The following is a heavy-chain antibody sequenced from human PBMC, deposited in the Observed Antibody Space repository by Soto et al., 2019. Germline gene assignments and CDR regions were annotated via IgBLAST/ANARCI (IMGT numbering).Heavy chain of an antibody. V-gene: IGHV3-23*01. Sequence: HPGGSLRLSCAASGFTFSSYAMSWVRQAPGKGLEWVSAISGSGGSTYYADSVKGRFTISRDNSKNTLYLQMNSLRAEDTAVYYCAKAGSGWYLNWFDPWGQGTLVTVSS. CDR3: AKAGSGWYLNWFDP. J-gene: IGHJ5*02. D-gene: IGHD6-19*01. CDR2: ISGSGGST. CDR1: GFTFSSYA.